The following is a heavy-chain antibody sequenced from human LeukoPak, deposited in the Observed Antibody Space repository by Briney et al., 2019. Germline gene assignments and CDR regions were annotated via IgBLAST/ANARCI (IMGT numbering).Heavy chain of an antibody. D-gene: IGHD4-23*01. CDR1: GFIFSEYW. CDR2: MKEDGGEI. Sequence: GGPLRLSCAASGFIFSEYWMSWVRQAPGKGPEWVANMKEDGGEINYVDSVKGRFTISRDNAKKSLYLQMNRLRPEDTAVYYCVRDRGYSTFDYWGQGTLATVSS. V-gene: IGHV3-7*01. J-gene: IGHJ4*02. CDR3: VRDRGYSTFDY.